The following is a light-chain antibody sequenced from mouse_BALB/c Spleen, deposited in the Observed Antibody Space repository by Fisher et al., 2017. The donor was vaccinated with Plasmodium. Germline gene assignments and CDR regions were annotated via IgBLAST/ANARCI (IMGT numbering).Light chain of an antibody. Sequence: DIVLTQSPLSLPVSLGDQASISCRSSQSLVHSNGNTYLHWYLQKPGRSPKLLIYKVSTRFSGVPDRFSGSGSGTYFTLKISRVEAEDLGVYFCSQSTHLPLTFGAGTKLELK. CDR3: SQSTHLPLT. CDR1: QSLVHSNGNTY. CDR2: KVS. J-gene: IGKJ5*01. V-gene: IGKV1-110*01.